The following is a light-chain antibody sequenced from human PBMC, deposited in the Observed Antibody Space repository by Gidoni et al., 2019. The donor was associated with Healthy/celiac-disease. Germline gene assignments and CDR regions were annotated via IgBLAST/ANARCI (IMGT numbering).Light chain of an antibody. V-gene: IGKV3-15*01. CDR1: QSVSSN. CDR3: QQYNNWPIT. CDR2: GAS. Sequence: EIVMTQSPATLSVSHGERATLSCRASQSVSSNLAWYQQKPGQAPRLLIYGASTRATGIPDRFSGSWSGTEFTLTISSLQSEDFAVYYCQQYNNWPITFGGGTKVESK. J-gene: IGKJ4*01.